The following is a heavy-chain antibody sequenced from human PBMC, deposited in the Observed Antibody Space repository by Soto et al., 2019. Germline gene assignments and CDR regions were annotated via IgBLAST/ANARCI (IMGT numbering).Heavy chain of an antibody. J-gene: IGHJ4*02. Sequence: GGSLRLSCAASGFTFSVSAMHWVRQASGKGPEWVGHIRSKSNSYATAYPTSVKGRFIISRDDSKNTAYLQMNSLKTEDTAVYYCASPAGDTAMSPPLDYWGQGSLVTVSS. CDR3: ASPAGDTAMSPPLDY. CDR2: IRSKSNSYAT. D-gene: IGHD5-18*01. CDR1: GFTFSVSA. V-gene: IGHV3-73*01.